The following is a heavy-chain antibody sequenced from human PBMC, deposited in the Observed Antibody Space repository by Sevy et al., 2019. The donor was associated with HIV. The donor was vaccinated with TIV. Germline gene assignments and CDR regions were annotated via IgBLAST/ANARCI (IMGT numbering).Heavy chain of an antibody. V-gene: IGHV3-7*01. CDR3: AREGSPYDTYYYYYGMDV. CDR2: IKQDGSEN. Sequence: GGSLRLSCAASGLTFNSYWMSWVRQAPGKGLEWVANIKQDGSENYYVDSVKGRFTIARDSSQNSLFLQMNTLRAEDTAVYYCAREGSPYDTYYYYYGMDVWGQGTTVTVSS. D-gene: IGHD5-12*01. J-gene: IGHJ6*02. CDR1: GLTFNSYW.